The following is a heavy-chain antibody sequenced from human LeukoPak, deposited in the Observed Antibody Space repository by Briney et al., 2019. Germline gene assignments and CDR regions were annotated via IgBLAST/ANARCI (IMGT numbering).Heavy chain of an antibody. CDR3: ARGLLSCSSTSCYVDY. Sequence: GGSLSLPCAASGFTFSSYSMNGVGQPPGKGLEWVSSISSSSSYIYYADSVKGRFTISRDNAKNSLYLQMNSLRAEDTAVYYCARGLLSCSSTSCYVDYWGQGTLVTVSS. D-gene: IGHD2-2*01. CDR2: ISSSSSYI. J-gene: IGHJ4*02. V-gene: IGHV3-21*01. CDR1: GFTFSSYS.